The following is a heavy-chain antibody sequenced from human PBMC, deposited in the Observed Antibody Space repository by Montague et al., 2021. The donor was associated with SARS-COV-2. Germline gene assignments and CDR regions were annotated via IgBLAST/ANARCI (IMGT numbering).Heavy chain of an antibody. D-gene: IGHD2-21*01. V-gene: IGHV4-59*01. CDR2: IYHSGTT. Sequence: SETLSLTCIVSGGSINSFYWSWIRQPPGKGLERIGYIYHSGTTHYSPSLNSRVAISLDTSKNQFSLTLNSVTAADTAVYYCARPSMVSRNYYYYGIDVWAKGPRSPSP. J-gene: IGHJ6*02. CDR3: ARPSMVSRNYYYYGIDV. CDR1: GGSINSFY.